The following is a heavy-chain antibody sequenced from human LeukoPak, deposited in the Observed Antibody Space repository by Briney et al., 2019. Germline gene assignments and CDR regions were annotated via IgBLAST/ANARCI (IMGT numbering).Heavy chain of an antibody. V-gene: IGHV3-23*01. CDR1: GLSFATYG. CDR3: AKVAISTTWYYFDY. D-gene: IGHD2-2*01. J-gene: IGHJ4*02. CDR2: ISGSGGYT. Sequence: GGSLRLSCAASGLSFATYGMTWVRQAPGEGLEWVSGISGSGGYTYYADSVKGRLTISRDNSKNTLYLQMNSLRAEDTAVYHCAKVAISTTWYYFDYWGQGALVTVSS.